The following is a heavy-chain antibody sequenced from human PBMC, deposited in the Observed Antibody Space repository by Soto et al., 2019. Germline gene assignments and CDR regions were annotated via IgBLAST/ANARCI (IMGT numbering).Heavy chain of an antibody. J-gene: IGHJ4*02. D-gene: IGHD6-6*01. V-gene: IGHV3-30*18. CDR1: GFTFSSYG. Sequence: QVQLVESGGGVVQPGRSLRLSCAASGFTFSSYGMHWVRKAPGKGLEWVAVISYDGSNKYYADSVKGRFTISRDYSKNTLYLQMNSLRAEDTAVYYCAKDLGASSIAAYFDFWGQGTLVTVSS. CDR3: AKDLGASSIAAYFDF. CDR2: ISYDGSNK.